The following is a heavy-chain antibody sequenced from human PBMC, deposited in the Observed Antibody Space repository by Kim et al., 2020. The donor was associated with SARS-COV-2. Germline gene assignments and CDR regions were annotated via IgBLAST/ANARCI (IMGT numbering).Heavy chain of an antibody. Sequence: SVKVSCKASGGTFSSYAISWVRQAPGQGLEWMGGIIPIFGTANYAQKFQGRVTITADESTSTAYMELSSLRSEDTAVYYCARYCSSTSCYSYGMDVWGQGNTVTVSS. CDR2: IIPIFGTA. V-gene: IGHV1-69*13. D-gene: IGHD2-2*01. CDR3: ARYCSSTSCYSYGMDV. CDR1: GGTFSSYA. J-gene: IGHJ6*02.